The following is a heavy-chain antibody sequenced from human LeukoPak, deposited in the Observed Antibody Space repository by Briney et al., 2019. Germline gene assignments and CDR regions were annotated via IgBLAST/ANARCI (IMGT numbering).Heavy chain of an antibody. Sequence: PGGSLRLSCAASGFTFSSYAMSWVRQAPGKGLEWVSAISGSGGSTYYADSVKGRFTVSRDNSKNTLYLQMNSLRAEDTAVYYCAKDRYRYGDYCDYWGQGTLVTVSS. CDR1: GFTFSSYA. CDR3: AKDRYRYGDYCDY. J-gene: IGHJ4*02. CDR2: ISGSGGST. D-gene: IGHD4-17*01. V-gene: IGHV3-23*01.